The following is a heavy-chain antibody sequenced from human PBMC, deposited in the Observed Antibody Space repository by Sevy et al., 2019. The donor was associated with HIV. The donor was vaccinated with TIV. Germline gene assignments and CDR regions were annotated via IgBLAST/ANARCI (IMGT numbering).Heavy chain of an antibody. J-gene: IGHJ4*02. CDR1: GFIFGDIV. CDR3: TRWSGSQSIFDY. CDR2: FKRKIHGGTT. D-gene: IGHD1-26*01. V-gene: IGHV3-49*04. Sequence: GGSLRLSCTASGFIFGDIVMSWVGRPPGRGRGGLVFFKRKIHGGTTENAASVKGRFTISRDDSKNIVYLQMSNLKTEDTAVYYCTRWSGSQSIFDYWGQGTLVTVSS.